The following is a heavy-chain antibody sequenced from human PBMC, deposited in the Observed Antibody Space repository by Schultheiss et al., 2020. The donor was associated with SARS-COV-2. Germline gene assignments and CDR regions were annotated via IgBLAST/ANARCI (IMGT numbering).Heavy chain of an antibody. CDR3: ARDLVAATNWFDP. Sequence: ASVKVSCKASGYTFTSYAMHWVRQAPGQRLEWMGWINAGNGNTKYSQKFQGRVTITRDISASTAYMELSRRSDDTAVYYCARDLVAATNWFDPWGQGTLVTVSS. CDR2: INAGNGNT. CDR1: GYTFTSYA. V-gene: IGHV1-3*01. J-gene: IGHJ5*02. D-gene: IGHD2-15*01.